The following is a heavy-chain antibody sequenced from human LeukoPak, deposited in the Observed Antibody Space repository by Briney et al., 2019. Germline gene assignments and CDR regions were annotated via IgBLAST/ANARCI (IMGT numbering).Heavy chain of an antibody. CDR3: AKDHSKGFDWSYFDY. J-gene: IGHJ4*02. CDR2: INSDGSTT. D-gene: IGHD3-9*01. Sequence: GGSLRLSCAASGISSYWMYWVRQAPGKGPVWVSRINSDGSTTSYADSVKGRFTISRDNSKNTLYLQMNSLRAEDTAVYYCAKDHSKGFDWSYFDYWGQGTLVTVSS. CDR1: GISSYW. V-gene: IGHV3-74*01.